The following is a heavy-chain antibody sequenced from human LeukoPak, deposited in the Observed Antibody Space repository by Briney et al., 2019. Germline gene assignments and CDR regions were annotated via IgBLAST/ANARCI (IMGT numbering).Heavy chain of an antibody. CDR3: ARGPAGRWLKLYVAFDI. CDR2: IIPIFGTA. D-gene: IGHD5-24*01. V-gene: IGHV1-69*05. CDR1: GDTFTSYA. J-gene: IGHJ3*02. Sequence: GASVKVSCKASGDTFTSYAISWVRQAPGQGLEWMGRIIPIFGTANYAQKFQGRVTITTDESTSTAYMELSSLRSEDTAVYYCARGPAGRWLKLYVAFDIWGEGTMVTVSS.